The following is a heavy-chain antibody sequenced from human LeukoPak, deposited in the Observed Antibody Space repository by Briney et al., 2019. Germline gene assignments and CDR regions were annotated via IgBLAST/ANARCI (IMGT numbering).Heavy chain of an antibody. Sequence: SETLSLTCAVYGGSFSGYYWSWIRQPPGKGLEWIGEIIHSGSTNYNPSLKSRLTISLDTSKNQFSLNLSSVTAADTAVYYCARGQIESRISMVRGVIHTALYYYYSMDVWGKGTTVTVSS. V-gene: IGHV4-34*01. D-gene: IGHD3-10*01. CDR3: ARGQIESRISMVRGVIHTALYYYYSMDV. CDR2: IIHSGST. CDR1: GGSFSGYY. J-gene: IGHJ6*03.